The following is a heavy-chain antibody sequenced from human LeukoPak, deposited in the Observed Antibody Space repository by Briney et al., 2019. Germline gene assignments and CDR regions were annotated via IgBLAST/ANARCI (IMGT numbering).Heavy chain of an antibody. D-gene: IGHD3-22*01. V-gene: IGHV1-2*02. CDR1: GYTFTGYY. CDR2: INPNSGGT. CDR3: ARAADSSGYYLRGGWFDP. Sequence: ASVKVSCKASGYTFTGYYMHWVRQAPGQGLEWMGWINPNSGGTNYAQKFQGRVTMTRDTSISTAYMELSRLRSDDTAVYYCARAADSSGYYLRGGWFDPWGQGTLVTVSS. J-gene: IGHJ5*02.